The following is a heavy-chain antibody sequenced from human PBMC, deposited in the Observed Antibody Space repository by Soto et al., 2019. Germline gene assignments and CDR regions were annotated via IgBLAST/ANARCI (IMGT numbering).Heavy chain of an antibody. Sequence: ASVKVSCKAFGYTFTSYGISWVRQAPGQGLEWMGWISAYNGNTKSAQKLQGRVTMTTDTSTSTAYMELRSLTSDDTAVYYCARGAVRYSSSSFPLDHWGQGTLVTVSS. D-gene: IGHD6-13*01. CDR1: GYTFTSYG. CDR2: ISAYNGNT. V-gene: IGHV1-18*01. J-gene: IGHJ4*02. CDR3: ARGAVRYSSSSFPLDH.